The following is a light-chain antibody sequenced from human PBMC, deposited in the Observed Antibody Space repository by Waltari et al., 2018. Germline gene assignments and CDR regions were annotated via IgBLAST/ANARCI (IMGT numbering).Light chain of an antibody. V-gene: IGKV1-39*01. Sequence: DIQMTQSPSSLSASIGDRVTIRCRESQTINTFLNWYQQKPGKAPKVLISVASNLELGVKERFSGSGSGADFTLTRRKRKPEDFASYYCQQSYIIPPTFGKGTKLEI. CDR3: QQSYIIPPT. CDR1: QTINTF. J-gene: IGKJ2*01. CDR2: VAS.